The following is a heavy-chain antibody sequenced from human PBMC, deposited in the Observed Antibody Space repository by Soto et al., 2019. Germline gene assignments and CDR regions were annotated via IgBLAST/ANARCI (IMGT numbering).Heavy chain of an antibody. V-gene: IGHV1-2*02. CDR1: GYTFTGYY. J-gene: IGHJ6*02. CDR2: INPGSGGT. CDR3: ARRRIVPDGGYYGLDV. D-gene: IGHD1-26*01. Sequence: QVQLVQSGAEVKKPGSSVKVSCKTSGYTFTGYYIHWVRLAPGQRLEWMGWINPGSGGTNFAQKFQGRVTVTRDTSINTAYMELSSLRSDDTAVYYCARRRIVPDGGYYGLDVWGQGTPVTVSS.